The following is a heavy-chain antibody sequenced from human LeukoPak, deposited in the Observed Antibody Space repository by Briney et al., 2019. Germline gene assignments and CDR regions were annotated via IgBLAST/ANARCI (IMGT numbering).Heavy chain of an antibody. Sequence: GASVTVSGTASGYTFTSYGISWVRQAPGQGLEWMGWISAYNGNTNYAQKLQGRVTMTTDTSTSTAYMELRSLRSDDTAVYYCARAGFTYDILTGYYYYYYYMDVWGKGTTVTVSS. CDR1: GYTFTSYG. CDR3: ARAGFTYDILTGYYYYYYYMDV. D-gene: IGHD3-9*01. J-gene: IGHJ6*03. CDR2: ISAYNGNT. V-gene: IGHV1-18*01.